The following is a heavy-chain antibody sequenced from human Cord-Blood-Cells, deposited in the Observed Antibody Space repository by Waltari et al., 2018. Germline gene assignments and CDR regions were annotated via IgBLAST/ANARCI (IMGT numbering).Heavy chain of an antibody. CDR3: ARTCSSTSCYTEYFQH. V-gene: IGHV1-69*01. CDR1: GGTFSSYA. J-gene: IGHJ1*01. CDR2: IIPIFGTA. Sequence: VQLVQSGAEVKKPGSSVKVSCKASGGTFSSYAISWVRQAPGQGLEWMGGIIPIFGTANYAQKFQGRGTITADESTSTAYMELSSLRSEDTAVYYCARTCSSTSCYTEYFQHWGQGTLVTVSS. D-gene: IGHD2-2*02.